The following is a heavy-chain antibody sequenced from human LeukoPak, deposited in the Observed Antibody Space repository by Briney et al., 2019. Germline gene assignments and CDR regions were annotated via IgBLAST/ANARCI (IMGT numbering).Heavy chain of an antibody. Sequence: SETLSLTCAVYGGSFSGYYWSWIRQPPGKGLEWIGEINHSGSTNYNPSLKSRVTISVDTSKNQFSLKLSSVTAADTAVYYCARGPGSSGDRSPGGMDVWGQGTTVIVSS. CDR3: ARGPGSSGDRSPGGMDV. J-gene: IGHJ6*02. CDR2: INHSGST. CDR1: GGSFSGYY. D-gene: IGHD2-21*02. V-gene: IGHV4-34*01.